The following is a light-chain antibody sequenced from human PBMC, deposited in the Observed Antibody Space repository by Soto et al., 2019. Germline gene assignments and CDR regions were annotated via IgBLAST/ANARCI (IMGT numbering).Light chain of an antibody. V-gene: IGKV1-9*01. CDR3: QQLKTYPLT. J-gene: IGKJ4*01. CDR1: QGMNNY. CDR2: PAS. Sequence: DIQLTQSPSFLSASVGDRVTTTCRASQGMNNYLAWYQQKAGKAPKVLIFPASTLQSGVPSRFSGSGSGTEFTLTISSLQPEDFATYYCQQLKTYPLTFGGGTKVDIK.